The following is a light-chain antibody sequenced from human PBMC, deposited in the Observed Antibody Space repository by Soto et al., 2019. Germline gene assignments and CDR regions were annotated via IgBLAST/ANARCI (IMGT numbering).Light chain of an antibody. J-gene: IGLJ1*01. CDR3: SSVTGSSYV. CDR1: SSDVGNNTY. Sequence: QSALTQPASVSGSPGQSITISCTGTSSDVGNNTYVSWYQHNPGRAPKVMICDVTNRPSGVPNRCSGSKSGNTASLTISGLQAEAEANYYCSSVTGSSYVFGAGTKVTVL. V-gene: IGLV2-14*03. CDR2: DVT.